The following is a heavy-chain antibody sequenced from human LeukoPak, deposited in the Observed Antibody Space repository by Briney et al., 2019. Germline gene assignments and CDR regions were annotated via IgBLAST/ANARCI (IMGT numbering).Heavy chain of an antibody. V-gene: IGHV3-7*01. D-gene: IGHD6-6*01. CDR3: ARDPESSSSDL. J-gene: IGHJ5*02. CDR1: GFSFSTYW. Sequence: GGSLRLSCAASGFSFSTYWMSWVRQTPEKGLEFVANIDQGGSVRNYTDSLKGRCTISRDNARKSLYLEINSLRADDTAVYYCARDPESSSSDLWGRGALVTVSS. CDR2: IDQGGSVR.